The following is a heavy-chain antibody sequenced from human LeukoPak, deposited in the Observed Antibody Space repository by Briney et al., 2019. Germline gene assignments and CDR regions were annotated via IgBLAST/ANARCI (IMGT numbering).Heavy chain of an antibody. J-gene: IGHJ4*02. Sequence: ASVKVSCKASGGTFSTYAISWVRQAPGQGLEWVGVIIPMVGTATYAQRFQGRVTITADESTSTAYMELSSLRSEDTAVYYCVRALYCNRTSSSVCGQGTLVIVSS. CDR1: GGTFSTYA. CDR2: IIPMVGTA. CDR3: VRALYCNRTSSSV. D-gene: IGHD2-2*01. V-gene: IGHV1-69*13.